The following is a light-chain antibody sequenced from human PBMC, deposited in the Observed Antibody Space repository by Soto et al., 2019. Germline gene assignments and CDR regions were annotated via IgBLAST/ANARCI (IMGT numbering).Light chain of an antibody. CDR3: QQRSNWPA. J-gene: IGKJ4*01. Sequence: EIVLTQSPGTLSLSPGESATLSCRASQGVGRNFLAWFQHKPGQAPRLLIYDASSRATGVPDRFSGSGSGTDFTLTISSLEPEDFAVYYCQQRSNWPAFGGGTKV. CDR1: QGVGRNF. V-gene: IGKV3D-20*02. CDR2: DAS.